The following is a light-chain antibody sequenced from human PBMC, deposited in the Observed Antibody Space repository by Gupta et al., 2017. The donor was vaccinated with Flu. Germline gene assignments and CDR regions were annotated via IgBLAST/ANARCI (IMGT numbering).Light chain of an antibody. V-gene: IGLV6-57*01. J-gene: IGLJ3*02. CDR1: SGSIASNY. CDR2: EDN. CDR3: QSFDGSEQV. Sequence: NFMLTQPHSVSEAPGKTVGMSCTRSSGSIASNYVQWYQHRPGSSPTTVIYEDNQRPSGVPDRFSGSIYSSSNSASLIISGLKTEDEADYYCQSFDGSEQVFGGGTKLTVL.